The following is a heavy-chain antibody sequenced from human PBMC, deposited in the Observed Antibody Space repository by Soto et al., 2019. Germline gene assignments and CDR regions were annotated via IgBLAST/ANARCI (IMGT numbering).Heavy chain of an antibody. V-gene: IGHV3-7*01. D-gene: IGHD6-19*01. J-gene: IGHJ5*02. CDR3: VREEADSSADLIDP. Sequence: EVQLVESGGGLVQPGGSLRLSCAASGFTFSSYWMSWVRQAPGKGLEWVANIKQDGSEKYYVDSVKGRFTISRDNAKNSLYLQMNSLRAEDTAVYYCVREEADSSADLIDPWGQGTLVTVSS. CDR1: GFTFSSYW. CDR2: IKQDGSEK.